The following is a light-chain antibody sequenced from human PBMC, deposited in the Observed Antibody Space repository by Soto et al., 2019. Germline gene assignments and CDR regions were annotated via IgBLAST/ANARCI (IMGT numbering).Light chain of an antibody. CDR2: DAS. Sequence: EIVLTQSPATLSLSPGERATLSCRASQSVSSYLAWYQQKPGQAPRLLIYDASNRATGIPARFSGSGSGTDFTLTISTLEPEDFAVYYCQQRSNWPFSLTFGVGTKVEIK. V-gene: IGKV3-11*01. CDR3: QQRSNWPFSLT. CDR1: QSVSSY. J-gene: IGKJ4*01.